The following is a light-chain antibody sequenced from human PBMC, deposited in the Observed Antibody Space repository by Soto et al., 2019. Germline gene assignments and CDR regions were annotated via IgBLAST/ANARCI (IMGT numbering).Light chain of an antibody. CDR3: AAWDDSLTGVV. Sequence: QSVLTQPPSASGTPGQRVTISCSGSSSNIGSSTVNWYQQLPGTAPKVLIYLNDQRTSGVPDRFSGSQSGTSASLAISGLQSEDEADYYCAAWDDSLTGVVFGGGTTVTVL. CDR2: LND. J-gene: IGLJ2*01. V-gene: IGLV1-44*01. CDR1: SSNIGSST.